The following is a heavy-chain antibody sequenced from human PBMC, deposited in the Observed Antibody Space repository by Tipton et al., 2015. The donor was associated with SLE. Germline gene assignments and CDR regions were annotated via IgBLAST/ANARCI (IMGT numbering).Heavy chain of an antibody. CDR2: IYTSGST. Sequence: TLSLTCSVSGDSISSGSYYWSWFRQPAGKGLEWIGHIYTSGSTKYNSSLKSRVTISVDTSKNQFSLKLSSVTAADTAVYYCARSLFVVVEAATYYYHGLDVWGQGTTVTVSS. CDR1: GDSISSGSYY. V-gene: IGHV4-61*09. D-gene: IGHD2-15*01. CDR3: ARSLFVVVEAATYYYHGLDV. J-gene: IGHJ6*02.